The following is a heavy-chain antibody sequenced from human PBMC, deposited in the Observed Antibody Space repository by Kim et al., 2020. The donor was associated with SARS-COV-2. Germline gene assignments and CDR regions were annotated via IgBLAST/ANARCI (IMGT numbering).Heavy chain of an antibody. CDR2: ISYDGSNK. V-gene: IGHV3-30*04. CDR1: GFTFSSYA. J-gene: IGHJ6*02. Sequence: GGSLRLSCAASGFTFSSYAMHWVRQAPGKGLEWVAVISYDGSNKYYADSVKGRFTISRDNSKNTLYLQMNSLRAEDTAVYYCASLLRYFDRDVWGQGTTVTVSS. CDR3: ASLLRYFDRDV. D-gene: IGHD3-9*01.